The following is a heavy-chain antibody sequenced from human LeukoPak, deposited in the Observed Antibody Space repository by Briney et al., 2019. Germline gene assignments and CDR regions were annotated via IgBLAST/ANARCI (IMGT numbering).Heavy chain of an antibody. CDR1: GYTFTRYD. J-gene: IGHJ4*02. V-gene: IGHV1-8*01. CDR2: MNPNSGNT. Sequence: ASVKVSCTASGYTFTRYDINWVRQATGQGLEWMGWMNPNSGNTGYAQKFQGRVTMTRNTSISTAYMELSSLRSEDTAVYYCARVSPRYAGYSPNWGQGTLVTVSS. CDR3: ARVSPRYAGYSPN. D-gene: IGHD3-9*01.